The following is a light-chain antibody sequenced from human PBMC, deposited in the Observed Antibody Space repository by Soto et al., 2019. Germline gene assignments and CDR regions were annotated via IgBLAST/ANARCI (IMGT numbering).Light chain of an antibody. J-gene: IGLJ2*01. CDR1: SSDVGGYNF. CDR2: EVT. V-gene: IGLV2-14*01. Sequence: QSALTQPASVSGSPGQSITISCTGISSDVGGYNFVSWYQHHSGRAPKLIIYEVTNRPSGISHRFSGSKSGNTASLTISGLQAEDEGDYYCTSYSTSSALHVLFGGGTKLTVL. CDR3: TSYSTSSALHVL.